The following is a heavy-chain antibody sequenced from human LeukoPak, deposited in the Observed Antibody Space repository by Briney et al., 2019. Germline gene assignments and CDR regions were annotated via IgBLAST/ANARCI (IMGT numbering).Heavy chain of an antibody. CDR3: ARDQYDILTGYYAGPFDP. CDR1: GGTFSSYA. J-gene: IGHJ5*02. D-gene: IGHD3-9*01. V-gene: IGHV1-69*06. CDR2: IIPIFGTA. Sequence: SVKVSCKASGGTFSSYAISWVRQAPGQGLKWMGGIIPIFGTANYAQKFQGRVTITADKSTSTAYMELSSLRSEDTAVYYCARDQYDILTGYYAGPFDPWGQGTLVTVSS.